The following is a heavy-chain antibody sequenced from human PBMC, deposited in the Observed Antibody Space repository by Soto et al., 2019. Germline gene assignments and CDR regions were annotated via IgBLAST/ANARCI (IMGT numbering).Heavy chain of an antibody. J-gene: IGHJ3*02. D-gene: IGHD6-13*01. V-gene: IGHV3-30-3*01. CDR3: ARGAFYSRGAFDI. Sequence: GGSLRLSCAASGFTFSSYAMHWVRQAPGKGLEWVAVISYDGSNKYYADSVKGRFTISRDNSKNTLYLQMNSLRAEDTAVYYCARGAFYSRGAFDIWGQGTMVTVSS. CDR2: ISYDGSNK. CDR1: GFTFSSYA.